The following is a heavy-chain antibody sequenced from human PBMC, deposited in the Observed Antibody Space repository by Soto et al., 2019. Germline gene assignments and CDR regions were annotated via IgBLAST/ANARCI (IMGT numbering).Heavy chain of an antibody. D-gene: IGHD1-7*01. J-gene: IGHJ3*02. V-gene: IGHV3-23*01. Sequence: GALRLSCAASGFTFSSYSMTWVRQAPVKVLEWVAHITATGGTTYYADSVKVRFTISRDTSRNTLYLQMNSLRAEDTALYYCAKCMQAYWNYDAHHIWGQGTMVTVSS. CDR3: AKCMQAYWNYDAHHI. CDR1: GFTFSSYS. CDR2: ITATGGTT.